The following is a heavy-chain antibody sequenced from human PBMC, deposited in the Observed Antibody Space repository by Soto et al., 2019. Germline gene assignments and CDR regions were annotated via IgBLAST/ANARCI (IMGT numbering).Heavy chain of an antibody. CDR2: INAGNGNT. CDR1: GYTFTSYA. Sequence: ASVKVSCKASGYTFTSYAMHWVRQAPGQRLEWMGWINAGNGNTKYSQKFQGRVTITRDTSASTAYMELSSLRSEDTAVYHCARDTAVAGLVQSDYWGQGTLVTVSS. D-gene: IGHD6-19*01. V-gene: IGHV1-3*01. CDR3: ARDTAVAGLVQSDY. J-gene: IGHJ4*02.